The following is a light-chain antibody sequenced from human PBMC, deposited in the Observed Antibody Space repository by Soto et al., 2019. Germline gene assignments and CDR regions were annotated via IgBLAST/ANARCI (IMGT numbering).Light chain of an antibody. CDR3: QQYYSYPTWT. Sequence: IQMTQSPSSLSASVGGRVTITCRASQGISSYLAWYQQKPGKAPKLLIYAASTLQSGVPSRFSGSGSGTDFTLTISCLQSEDFATYYCQQYYSYPTWTFGQGTKVDI. J-gene: IGKJ1*01. CDR1: QGISSY. CDR2: AAS. V-gene: IGKV1-8*01.